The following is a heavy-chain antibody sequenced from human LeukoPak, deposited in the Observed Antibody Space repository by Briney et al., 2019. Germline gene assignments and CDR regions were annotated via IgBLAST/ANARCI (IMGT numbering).Heavy chain of an antibody. CDR1: GISFTNAW. CDR2: IKNKNDGGTT. J-gene: IGHJ4*02. D-gene: IGHD3-10*01. CDR3: GLGSGRSDFDY. Sequence: GGSLRLSCGASGISFTNAWMSWVRQAPGKGLEWVGRIKNKNDGGTTDYAAPVKGRFTISSDDSKNTLYLQMNSLRSEDTAVYYCGLGSGRSDFDYWGQGTLVTVSS. V-gene: IGHV3-15*01.